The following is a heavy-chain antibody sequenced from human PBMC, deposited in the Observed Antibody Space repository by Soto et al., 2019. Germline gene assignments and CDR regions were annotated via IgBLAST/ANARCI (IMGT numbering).Heavy chain of an antibody. Sequence: GGSLRLSCAASGFTFSSYAMSWVRQAPGKGLEWVSAISGSGGSTYYADSVKGRFTISRDNSKNTLYLQMNSLRAEDTAVYYCSKCLAARPSFIDYWGQGTLVTVSS. J-gene: IGHJ4*02. V-gene: IGHV3-23*01. CDR3: SKCLAARPSFIDY. D-gene: IGHD6-6*01. CDR1: GFTFSSYA. CDR2: ISGSGGST.